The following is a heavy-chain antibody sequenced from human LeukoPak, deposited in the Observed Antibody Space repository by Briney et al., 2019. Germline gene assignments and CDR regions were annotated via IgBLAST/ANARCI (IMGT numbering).Heavy chain of an antibody. J-gene: IGHJ4*02. CDR3: ARGPIAVAGNASWDY. Sequence: SVKVSCKASGGTFSSYAISCVRQAPGQGLEWMGRIIPIFGTANYAQKFQGRVTITTDESTSTAYMELSSLRSEDTAVYYCARGPIAVAGNASWDYWGQGTLVTVSS. CDR2: IIPIFGTA. CDR1: GGTFSSYA. V-gene: IGHV1-69*05. D-gene: IGHD6-19*01.